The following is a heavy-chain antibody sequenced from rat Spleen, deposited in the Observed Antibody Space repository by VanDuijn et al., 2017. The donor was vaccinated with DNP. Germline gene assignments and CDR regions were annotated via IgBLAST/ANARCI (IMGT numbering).Heavy chain of an antibody. CDR3: ASGPFGHNYFDY. CDR2: VNSADST. CDR1: GYSITRNFR. Sequence: EVQLQESGPGLVESSQSLSLTCSVTGYSITRNFRWNWIRKFPGNKLEWMGYVNSADSTYYNPSLKSRISITRDTSKNQFFLQLNSLTTEDTATYYSASGPFGHNYFDYWGQGVMVTVSS. D-gene: IGHD1-4*01. V-gene: IGHV3-3*01. J-gene: IGHJ2*01.